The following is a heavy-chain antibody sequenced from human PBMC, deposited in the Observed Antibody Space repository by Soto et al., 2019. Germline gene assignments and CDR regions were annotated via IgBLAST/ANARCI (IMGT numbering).Heavy chain of an antibody. CDR1: GYTFTGYY. D-gene: IGHD2-2*01. J-gene: IGHJ4*02. V-gene: IGHV1-2*04. Sequence: ASVKVSCKASGYTFTGYYMHWVRQAPGQGLEWMGWINPNSGGTNYAQKFQGWVTMTRDTSISTAYMELSRLRSDDTAVYYCARAGDIVVVPAAMGNFDYWGQGTLVTVSS. CDR3: ARAGDIVVVPAAMGNFDY. CDR2: INPNSGGT.